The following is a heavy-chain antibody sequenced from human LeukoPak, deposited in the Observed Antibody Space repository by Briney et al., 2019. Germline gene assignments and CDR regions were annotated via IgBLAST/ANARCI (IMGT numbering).Heavy chain of an antibody. D-gene: IGHD3-22*01. J-gene: IGHJ4*02. CDR1: GFTFDDYA. CDR2: ISWNSGSI. CDR3: AKDHSVVITTGFDY. Sequence: GGSLRLSCAASGFTFDDYAMHWVRHAPGKGLEWVSSISWNSGSIGYADSVKGRFTISRDNAKNSLYLQMNSLRAEDTALYYCAKDHSVVITTGFDYWGQGTLVTVSS. V-gene: IGHV3-9*01.